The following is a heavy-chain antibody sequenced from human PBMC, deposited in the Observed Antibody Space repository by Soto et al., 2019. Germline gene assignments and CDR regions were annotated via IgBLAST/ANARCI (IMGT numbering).Heavy chain of an antibody. Sequence: QVQLVESGGGVVQPGRSLRLSCAASGFTFSSYAMHWVRQAPGKGLEWVAVISYDGSNKYYADSVKGRFTISRDNSKNTLYLQMNSLRAEDTAVYYCARDLNDSNGGYWGQGTLVTVSS. D-gene: IGHD3-22*01. CDR2: ISYDGSNK. CDR3: ARDLNDSNGGY. J-gene: IGHJ4*02. V-gene: IGHV3-30-3*01. CDR1: GFTFSSYA.